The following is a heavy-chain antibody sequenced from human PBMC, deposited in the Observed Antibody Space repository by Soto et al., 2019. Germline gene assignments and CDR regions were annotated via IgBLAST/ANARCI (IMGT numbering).Heavy chain of an antibody. CDR1: GGSFSGYY. D-gene: IGHD1-26*01. CDR2: INHSGST. CDR3: ARRSGSYFFYFDY. J-gene: IGHJ4*02. Sequence: KTSETLSLTCAVYGGSFSGYYWSWIRQPPGKGLEWIGEINHSGSTNYNPSLKSRVTISVDTSKNQFSLKLSSVTAADTAVYYCARRSGSYFFYFDYWGQGTLVNVS. V-gene: IGHV4-34*01.